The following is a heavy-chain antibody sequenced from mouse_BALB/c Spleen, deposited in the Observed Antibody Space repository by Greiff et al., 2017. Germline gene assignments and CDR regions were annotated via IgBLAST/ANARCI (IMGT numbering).Heavy chain of an antibody. J-gene: IGHJ4*01. CDR1: GYTFTGYG. D-gene: IGHD2-3*01. V-gene: IGHV1-5*01. CDR3: TRYDGYYDYYAMDY. Sequence: EVQLQQSGPVLARPGASVKLSCKASGYTFTGYGMHWVKQRPGQGLEWIGAIYPGNSGTSYNQKFKGKAKLTAVTSASTAYMELSSLTNEDSAVYYCTRYDGYYDYYAMDYWGQGTSVTVSS. CDR2: IYPGNSGT.